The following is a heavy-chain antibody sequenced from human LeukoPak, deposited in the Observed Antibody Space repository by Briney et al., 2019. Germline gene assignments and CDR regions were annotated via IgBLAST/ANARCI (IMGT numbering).Heavy chain of an antibody. CDR2: INWDSTST. Sequence: GGSLRLSCATSGFIFDHFGMNWVRQVPGEGLEWVSGINWDSTSTNYVDSVRGRFTISRDNAKNSLYLQMNSLRVEDTGFYYCARDLKYCTGGMCYFTAVADSWGQGTLVTVSS. V-gene: IGHV3-20*04. CDR3: ARDLKYCTGGMCYFTAVADS. D-gene: IGHD2-8*02. CDR1: GFIFDHFG. J-gene: IGHJ4*02.